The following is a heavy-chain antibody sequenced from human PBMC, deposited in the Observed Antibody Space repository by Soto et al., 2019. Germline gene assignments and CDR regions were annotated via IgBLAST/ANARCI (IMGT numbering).Heavy chain of an antibody. J-gene: IGHJ4*02. D-gene: IGHD1-26*01. CDR3: GMWYIGRPRY. Sequence: EVQLVESGGALVQPGGSLRLSCAASGFTLSDHYMDWVRQAPGKGLEWVGRTKNKAQSFTIEYAASVKGRFTISRDDSKHSLYLPMNIRKTKNTAGYYCGMWYIGRPRYWGQGTVVTVSS. CDR2: TKNKAQSFTI. V-gene: IGHV3-72*01. CDR1: GFTLSDHY.